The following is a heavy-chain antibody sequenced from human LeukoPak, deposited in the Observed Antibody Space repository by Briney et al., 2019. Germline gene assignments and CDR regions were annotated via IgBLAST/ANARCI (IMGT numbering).Heavy chain of an antibody. CDR1: GGSISSGSYY. J-gene: IGHJ5*02. Sequence: SQTLSLTCTVSGGSISSGSYYWSWIRQPAGKGLEWIGRIYTSGSTNYNPSLKSRVTTSVDTSKNQFSLKLSSVTAADTAVYYCAREDDSSGYYPFDPWGQGTLVTVSS. CDR3: AREDDSSGYYPFDP. V-gene: IGHV4-61*02. D-gene: IGHD3-22*01. CDR2: IYTSGST.